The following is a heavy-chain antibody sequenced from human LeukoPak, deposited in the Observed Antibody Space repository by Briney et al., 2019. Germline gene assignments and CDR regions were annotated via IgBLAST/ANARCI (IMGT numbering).Heavy chain of an antibody. V-gene: IGHV3-23*01. J-gene: IGHJ4*02. Sequence: GGSLRLSCAASGFTFSSYAMTWVRQPPGKGLEGVSSITGSTGSTCYADSVKGRFTISRDNSKNTLYLQMNSLRAEDTAVYYCAKRYSGSSGLYNFDYWGQGTLVTVSS. CDR2: ITGSTGST. CDR3: AKRYSGSSGLYNFDY. D-gene: IGHD1-26*01. CDR1: GFTFSSYA.